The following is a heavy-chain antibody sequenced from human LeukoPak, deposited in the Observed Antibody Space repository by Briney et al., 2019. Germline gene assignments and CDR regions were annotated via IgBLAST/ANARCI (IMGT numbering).Heavy chain of an antibody. D-gene: IGHD2-15*01. CDR3: AHRRQGYCSGGSCYDAFDI. Sequence: SGPTLVSPTQTLTLTCTFSGFSLSTSGVGVGWIRQPPGKALEWLALIYWDDDKRYSPSLKSRLTITKDTSRNQVVLTMTNMDPVDTATYYCAHRRQGYCSGGSCYDAFDIWGQGTMVTVSS. CDR1: GFSLSTSGVG. V-gene: IGHV2-5*02. J-gene: IGHJ3*02. CDR2: IYWDDDK.